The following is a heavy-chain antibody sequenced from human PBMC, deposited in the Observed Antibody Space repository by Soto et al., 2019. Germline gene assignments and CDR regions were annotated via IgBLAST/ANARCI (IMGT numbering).Heavy chain of an antibody. D-gene: IGHD2-15*01. V-gene: IGHV3-23*01. CDR1: GFTFSSYA. J-gene: IGHJ4*02. CDR3: STRGSHYVEY. CDR2: IGGTADST. Sequence: GWSLRLSCAASGFTFSSYAMSLARQAPGKGLEWVSAIGGTADSTQYADSVKGRFTISRDNSKNTLYLQMNSLRVEDTAVYYCSTRGSHYVEYWGKGTLVTVXS.